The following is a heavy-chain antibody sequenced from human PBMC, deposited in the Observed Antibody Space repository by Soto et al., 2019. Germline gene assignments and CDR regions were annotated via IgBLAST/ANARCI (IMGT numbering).Heavy chain of an antibody. CDR2: IISTSDYM. CDR3: ARDLYQYDPYFDH. CDR1: GFPFDSTT. Sequence: EVHLVESGGGLVQPGGSLRLSCAASGFPFDSTTMNWVRQAPGKGLEWVSSIISTSDYMAYADSVKGRFTISRDNAKNSLFLQMDSLRADDTAVYYCARDLYQYDPYFDHWGQGTLVTVSS. V-gene: IGHV3-21*01. J-gene: IGHJ4*02. D-gene: IGHD3-16*01.